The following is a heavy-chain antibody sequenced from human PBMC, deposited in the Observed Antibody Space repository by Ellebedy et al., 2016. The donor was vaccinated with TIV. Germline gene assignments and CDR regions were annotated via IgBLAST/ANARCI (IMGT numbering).Heavy chain of an antibody. CDR1: GGTFSSYA. V-gene: IGHV1-69*04. CDR3: AREGTMMESRY. J-gene: IGHJ4*02. Sequence: SVKVSCXASGGTFSSYAISWVRQAPGQGLEWMGRIIPILGIANYAQKFPGRVTITADKSTSTAYMELSSLRSEDTAVYYCAREGTMMESRYWGQGTLVTVSS. CDR2: IIPILGIA. D-gene: IGHD3-22*01.